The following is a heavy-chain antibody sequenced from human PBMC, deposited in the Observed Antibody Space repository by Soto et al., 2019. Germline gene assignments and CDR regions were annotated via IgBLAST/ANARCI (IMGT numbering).Heavy chain of an antibody. J-gene: IGHJ5*02. CDR2: INHSGST. CDR1: GGSFSGYY. V-gene: IGHV4-34*01. D-gene: IGHD3-10*01. CDR3: ARGKIRYGSGSHIRSNWFDP. Sequence: QVQLQHWGAGLLKPSEPLSLTCAVYGGSFSGYYGSWIRQPPGKGLELIGEINHSGSTNYNPSLKSRVTISVDTSKNQFSLKLSSVTAADTAVYYCARGKIRYGSGSHIRSNWFDPWGQGTLVTVSS.